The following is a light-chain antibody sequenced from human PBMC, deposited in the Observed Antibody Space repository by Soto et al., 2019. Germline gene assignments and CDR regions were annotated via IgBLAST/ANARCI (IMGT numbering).Light chain of an antibody. CDR2: DAS. V-gene: IGKV1-33*01. Sequence: DIQITHSPSSLSASVVYRVTITCRASQSISSYLNWYQQKPGKAPKLLIFDASDLETGVPSRFSGHRSGTDFSFTISSLQPEDIATYYCQQYDNYPLTFGGGTKV. J-gene: IGKJ4*01. CDR1: QSISSY. CDR3: QQYDNYPLT.